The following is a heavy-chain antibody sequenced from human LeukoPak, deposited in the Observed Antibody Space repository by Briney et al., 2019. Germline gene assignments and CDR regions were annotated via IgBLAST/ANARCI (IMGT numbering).Heavy chain of an antibody. V-gene: IGHV3-15*01. CDR1: GFTFSNAW. D-gene: IGHD2-2*01. CDR2: IKSETDGGTT. J-gene: IGHJ3*02. Sequence: GGSLRLSCAASGFTFSNAWMSWVRQAPGKGLEWVGRIKSETDGGTTDYAAPVKGRFTISRDDSKNTLYLQMNSLKTEDTAVYYCTTSLYCSSTSCYRRLSRLDAFDIWGQGTMVTVST. CDR3: TTSLYCSSTSCYRRLSRLDAFDI.